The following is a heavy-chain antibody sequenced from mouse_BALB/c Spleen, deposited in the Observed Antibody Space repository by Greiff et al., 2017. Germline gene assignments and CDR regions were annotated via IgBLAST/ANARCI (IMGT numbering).Heavy chain of an antibody. CDR2: INPSNGRT. V-gene: IGHV1S81*02. Sequence: VQLQRPGAELVKPGASVKLSCKASGYTFTSYWMHWVKQRPGQGLEWIGEINPSNGRTNYNEKFKSKATLTVDKSSSTAYMQLSSLTSEDSAVYYCARPGNYYWYFDVWGAGTTVTVSS. CDR3: ARPGNYYWYFDV. D-gene: IGHD2-1*01. J-gene: IGHJ1*01. CDR1: GYTFTSYW.